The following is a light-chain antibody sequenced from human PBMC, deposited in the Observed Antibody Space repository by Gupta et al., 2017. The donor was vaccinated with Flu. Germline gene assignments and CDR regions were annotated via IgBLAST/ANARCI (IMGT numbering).Light chain of an antibody. Sequence: PTTLSVSAGEGATLSWRASQSVSSDLAWYQQEPGKAPRLLIYGASARETEIPARFSGSGSGTEFTLTISSLQSEDVAVYYCQQYKKWPLTFGQGTRLEIK. V-gene: IGKV3-15*01. J-gene: IGKJ5*01. CDR3: QQYKKWPLT. CDR1: QSVSSD. CDR2: GAS.